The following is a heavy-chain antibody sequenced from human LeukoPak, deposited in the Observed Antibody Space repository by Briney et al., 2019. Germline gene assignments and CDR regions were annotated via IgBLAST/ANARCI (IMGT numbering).Heavy chain of an antibody. Sequence: PGGSLRLSCAASGSTFDDYAMHWVRQAPGKGLEWVSGISWNSGSIGYADSVKGRFTISRDNAKNSLYLQMNSLRAEDTALYYCAKDLLTGYSHYYGMDVWGQGTTVTVSS. CDR3: AKDLLTGYSHYYGMDV. CDR1: GSTFDDYA. D-gene: IGHD3-9*01. J-gene: IGHJ6*02. CDR2: ISWNSGSI. V-gene: IGHV3-9*01.